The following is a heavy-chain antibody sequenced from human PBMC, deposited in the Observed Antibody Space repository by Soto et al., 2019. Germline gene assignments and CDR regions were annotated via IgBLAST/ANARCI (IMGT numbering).Heavy chain of an antibody. J-gene: IGHJ6*02. V-gene: IGHV3-33*01. CDR2: RWYDGSNK. Sequence: GGSLRLSCAASGFTFSSYGMHWVRQAPGKGLEWVAVRWYDGSNKYYADSVKGRFTISRDNSKNTLYLQMNSLRAEDTAVYYCARGLGGLLWFGEFTYYGMDVWGQGTTVTVSS. D-gene: IGHD3-10*01. CDR1: GFTFSSYG. CDR3: ARGLGGLLWFGEFTYYGMDV.